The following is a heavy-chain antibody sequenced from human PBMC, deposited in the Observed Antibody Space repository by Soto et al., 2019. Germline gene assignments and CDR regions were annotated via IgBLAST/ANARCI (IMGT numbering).Heavy chain of an antibody. Sequence: EVQLLESGGGLVQPGGSLRLSCAGSGFTFSSYTMTWVRQAPGKGLEWVSGFSASSENTYYADSVRGRFTISRDNSKNTLFLQMNSLTAEDTAVYYCAKEADSSWDKRHFHPWGQGTLVIVSS. V-gene: IGHV3-23*01. CDR2: FSASSENT. CDR1: GFTFSSYT. CDR3: AKEADSSWDKRHFHP. D-gene: IGHD1-26*01. J-gene: IGHJ1*01.